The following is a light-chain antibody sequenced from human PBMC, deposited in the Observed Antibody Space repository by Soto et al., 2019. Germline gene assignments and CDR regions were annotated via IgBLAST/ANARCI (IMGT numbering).Light chain of an antibody. J-gene: IGKJ2*01. CDR2: DAT. V-gene: IGKV3-11*01. CDR3: QQRSDWVYT. CDR1: QSVKYS. Sequence: IVLTQSPATLSLSPGERATLSCRASQSVKYSLAWYQQKPGQAPRLLIYDATNRATGIPARFRGSGSGTDFTLTISSLEPEYCACYFCQQRSDWVYTFGQGTKLEIK.